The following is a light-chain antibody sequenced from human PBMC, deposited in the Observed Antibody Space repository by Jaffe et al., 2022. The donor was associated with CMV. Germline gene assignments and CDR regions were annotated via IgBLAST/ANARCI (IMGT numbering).Light chain of an antibody. CDR3: QQYNDYPWT. Sequence: DTQMTQSPSTLSASVGDRVTITCRASQSISSWLAWYQQKPGKAPKLLIYKASFFGGGVPSRFSGSGSGTDFTLTISSLQPDDFATYYCQQYNDYPWTFGQGTKVEIK. J-gene: IGKJ1*01. V-gene: IGKV1-5*03. CDR2: KAS. CDR1: QSISSW.